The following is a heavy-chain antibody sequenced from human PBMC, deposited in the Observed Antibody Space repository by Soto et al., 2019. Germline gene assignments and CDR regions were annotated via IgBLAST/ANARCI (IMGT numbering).Heavy chain of an antibody. CDR1: GGTFSSYT. V-gene: IGHV1-69*02. J-gene: IGHJ4*02. Sequence: QVQLVQSGAEVKKPGSSVKVSCKASGGTFSSYTVNWVRQAPGQGLEWMGRIIPILGIANYAQKFQGRVTITADKSTSTAYMELSGLRSEDTAVYYCARAAELKLHYDTSGYYFDSWGQGTLVTVSS. CDR2: IIPILGIA. CDR3: ARAAELKLHYDTSGYYFDS. D-gene: IGHD3-22*01.